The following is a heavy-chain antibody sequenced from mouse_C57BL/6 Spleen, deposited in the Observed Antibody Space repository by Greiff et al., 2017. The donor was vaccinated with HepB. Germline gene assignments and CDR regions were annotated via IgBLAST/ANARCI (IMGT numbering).Heavy chain of an antibody. J-gene: IGHJ4*01. CDR3: ARAPYYYGSSPCYAMDY. CDR1: GYTFTSYW. D-gene: IGHD1-1*01. Sequence: QVQLQQPGAELVKPGASVKLSCKASGYTFTSYWMHWVKQRPGQGLEWIGMIHPNSGSTNYNEKFKSKATLTVDKSSSTAYMQISSLTSEDSAVYYCARAPYYYGSSPCYAMDYWGQGTSVTVSS. CDR2: IHPNSGST. V-gene: IGHV1-64*01.